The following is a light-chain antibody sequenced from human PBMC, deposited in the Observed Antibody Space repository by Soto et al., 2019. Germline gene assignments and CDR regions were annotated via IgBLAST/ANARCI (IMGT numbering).Light chain of an antibody. CDR1: QSLVHSDGNTY. CDR3: MQATPFPQGGT. CDR2: KIS. J-gene: IGKJ2*01. Sequence: DIVMTQTPLSSPVTLGQPASISCRSSQSLVHSDGNTYLSWLHQRPGQPPRLLIYKISHRFSGVPDRLSGSGAGTDFTLKISRVEAEDVGVYYCMQATPFPQGGTFGQGTKLEIK. V-gene: IGKV2-24*01.